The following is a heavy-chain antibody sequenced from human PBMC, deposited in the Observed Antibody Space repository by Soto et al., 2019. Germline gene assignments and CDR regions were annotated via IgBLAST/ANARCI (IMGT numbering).Heavy chain of an antibody. CDR2: IKSKTDGGTT. J-gene: IGHJ3*02. D-gene: IGHD3-16*01. CDR1: GFTFSNAW. V-gene: IGHV3-15*01. Sequence: GGSLRLSCAASGFTFSNAWMSWVRQAPGKGLEWVGRIKSKTDGGTTDYVASVKGRFTISRDDSKNTLYLQMNSLKTEDTAVYYCTTDWPSMITFGGVAPDAFDIWGQGTMVTVSS. CDR3: TTDWPSMITFGGVAPDAFDI.